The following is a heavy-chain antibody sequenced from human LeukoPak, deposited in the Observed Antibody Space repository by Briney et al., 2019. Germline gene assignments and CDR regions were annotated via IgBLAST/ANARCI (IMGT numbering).Heavy chain of an antibody. D-gene: IGHD1-26*01. CDR1: GFTFSSYG. CDR2: IRYDGSNK. CDR3: AKEGDYYYYYMDV. Sequence: GGSLRLSCAASGFTFSSYGMHWVRQAPGKGLEWVAFIRYDGSNKYYADSVKGRFTISRDNSKNTLYLQMNSLRAEDTAVYYCAKEGDYYYYYMDVWGKRTTVTVSS. J-gene: IGHJ6*03. V-gene: IGHV3-30*02.